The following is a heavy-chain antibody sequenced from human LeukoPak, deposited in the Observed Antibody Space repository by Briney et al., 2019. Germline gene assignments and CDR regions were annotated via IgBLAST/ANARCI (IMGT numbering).Heavy chain of an antibody. J-gene: IGHJ3*02. CDR1: GGSISSSPYY. V-gene: IGHV4-39*07. Sequence: SETLSLTCTVSGGSISSSPYYWGWIRQPPGKGLEWIGSIYYSGTTHYNPSLESRVTISVDTSKNQFSLKLSSVTAADTAVYYCARSGVVPPIDAFDIWGQGTMVTVSS. CDR2: IYYSGTT. D-gene: IGHD2-2*01. CDR3: ARSGVVPPIDAFDI.